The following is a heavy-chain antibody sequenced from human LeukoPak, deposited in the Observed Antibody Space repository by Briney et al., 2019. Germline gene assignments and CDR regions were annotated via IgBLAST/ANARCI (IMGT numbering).Heavy chain of an antibody. CDR2: MNPNTGNT. Sequence: ASVKVSCKASGYTFTTFDINWVRQAAGQGLEWMGWMNPNTGNTGYAQQFQGRVTTTRDTSISTVYMELDSLRSDDTAVYYCARALTSYDSSSFGYWGQGTLVTVPS. D-gene: IGHD3-22*01. CDR1: GYTFTTFD. V-gene: IGHV1-8*01. CDR3: ARALTSYDSSSFGY. J-gene: IGHJ4*02.